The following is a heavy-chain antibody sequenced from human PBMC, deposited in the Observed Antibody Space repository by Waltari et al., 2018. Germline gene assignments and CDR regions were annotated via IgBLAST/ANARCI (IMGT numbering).Heavy chain of an antibody. CDR1: GGSMISRCYF. CDR2: LFYSGTT. J-gene: IGHJ5*01. CDR3: ARHEDDVSTGHFTWFDS. V-gene: IGHV4-39*01. D-gene: IGHD3-9*01. Sequence: QLRESGPGLVKPSETLSLRCSVSGGSMISRCYFWAWVRPPPGKGLAWIGRLFYSGTTYQNPSLKRRVAMSIDTSNNHFSLRMTSMTAADTAMYYCARHEDDVSTGHFTWFDSWGQGTLVIISS.